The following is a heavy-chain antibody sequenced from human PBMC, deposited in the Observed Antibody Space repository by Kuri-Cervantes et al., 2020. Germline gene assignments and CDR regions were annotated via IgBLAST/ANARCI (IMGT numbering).Heavy chain of an antibody. V-gene: IGHV5-51*01. Sequence: GGSLRLSCKGSGYSFTSYWIGWVRQMPGKGLGWMGIIYPGDSDTRYSPSFQGQVTISADKSISTAYLQWSSLKASDTAMYYCAMPMYYYGSGSYYYFDYWGQGTLVTVSS. CDR2: IYPGDSDT. CDR1: GYSFTSYW. J-gene: IGHJ4*02. CDR3: AMPMYYYGSGSYYYFDY. D-gene: IGHD3-10*01.